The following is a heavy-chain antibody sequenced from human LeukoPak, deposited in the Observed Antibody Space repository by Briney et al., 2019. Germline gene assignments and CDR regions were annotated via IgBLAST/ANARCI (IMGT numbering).Heavy chain of an antibody. CDR3: AKDLGQWLVRGFDY. D-gene: IGHD6-19*01. J-gene: IGHJ4*02. V-gene: IGHV3-30*02. Sequence: GGSLRLSCAASGFTFSSYDMHWVRQAPGKGLEWVAFIRYDGSKKYYADSVKGRFTISRDNSKNTLYLQMNSLRAEDTAVYYCAKDLGQWLVRGFDYWGQGTLVTVSS. CDR1: GFTFSSYD. CDR2: IRYDGSKK.